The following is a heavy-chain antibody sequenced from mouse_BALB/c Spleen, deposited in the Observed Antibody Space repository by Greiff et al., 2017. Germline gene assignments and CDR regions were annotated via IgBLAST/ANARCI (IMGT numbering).Heavy chain of an antibody. V-gene: IGHV5-17*02. CDR2: ISSGSSTI. CDR1: GFTFSSFG. J-gene: IGHJ4*01. CDR3: ARWGIHMDY. Sequence: EVKVVESGGGLVQPGGSRKLSCAASGFTFSSFGMHWVRQAPEKGLEWVAYISSGSSTIYYADTVKGRFTISRDNPKNTLFLQMTSLRSEDTAMYYCARWGIHMDYWGQGTSVTVSS.